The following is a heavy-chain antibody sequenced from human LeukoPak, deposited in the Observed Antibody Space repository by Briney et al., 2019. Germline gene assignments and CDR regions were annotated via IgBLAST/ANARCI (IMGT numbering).Heavy chain of an antibody. CDR3: ARLPYSHYSDSSGYFDH. D-gene: IGHD3-22*01. Sequence: SETLSLTCTVSGGPISSSYCWGWIRQTPGKGLDWIGSIHYSGSTYYNPSLKSRVTISVDTSRNQFSLKMRSVTAADTAVYYCARLPYSHYSDSSGYFDHWGQGTLFTVSS. V-gene: IGHV4-39*01. CDR2: IHYSGST. J-gene: IGHJ4*02. CDR1: GGPISSSYC.